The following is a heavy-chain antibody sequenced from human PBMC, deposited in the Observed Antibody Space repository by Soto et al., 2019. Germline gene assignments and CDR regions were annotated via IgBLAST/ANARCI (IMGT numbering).Heavy chain of an antibody. D-gene: IGHD2-21*02. CDR2: IIPVLGTI. J-gene: IGHJ4*02. Sequence: SVKVSCKASGTTFSSYGFNWVRQAPGQGLEWMGGIIPVLGTINYAQKFQGGVTITADKSTSTVYMDLSSLRSEDTAVYYCARGTLFCGGDCYFDHWGLGTLVTVSS. CDR3: ARGTLFCGGDCYFDH. CDR1: GTTFSSYG. V-gene: IGHV1-69*10.